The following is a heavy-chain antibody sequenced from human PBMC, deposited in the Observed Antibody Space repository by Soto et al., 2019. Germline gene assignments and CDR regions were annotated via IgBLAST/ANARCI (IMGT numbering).Heavy chain of an antibody. CDR3: ASLIAAAAVY. CDR1: GFTVSSNY. Sequence: EVQLVESGRGLIQPGGSLRLSCAASGFTVSSNYMSWVRQAPGKGLEWASVIYSGGSTYYADSVKGRFTISRDNSTKTLYLQINSLRAEDTAVYYCASLIAAAAVYWGQGTLVTASS. J-gene: IGHJ4*02. CDR2: IYSGGST. V-gene: IGHV3-53*01. D-gene: IGHD6-13*01.